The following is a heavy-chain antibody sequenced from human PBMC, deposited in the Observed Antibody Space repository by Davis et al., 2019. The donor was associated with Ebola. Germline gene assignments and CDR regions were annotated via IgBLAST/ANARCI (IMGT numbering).Heavy chain of an antibody. Sequence: PGGSLRLSCTFSFSHYWMHWVGQAPGKGLVWVSRINSDGSSTSYADSVKGRFTISRDSAKNTLYLQMNSLRVEDTAVYYCVRAGNGYGLFDDWGQGTLVTVSS. D-gene: IGHD5-12*01. CDR1: SFSHYW. CDR3: VRAGNGYGLFDD. CDR2: INSDGSST. J-gene: IGHJ4*02. V-gene: IGHV3-74*01.